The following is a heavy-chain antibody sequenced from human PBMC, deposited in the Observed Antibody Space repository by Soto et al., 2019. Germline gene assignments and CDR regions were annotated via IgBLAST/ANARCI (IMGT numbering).Heavy chain of an antibody. CDR1: GGSISSGGYY. V-gene: IGHV4-31*03. D-gene: IGHD3-9*01. CDR3: ARVLTNAFDP. Sequence: SETLSLTCTVSGGSISSGGYYWSWIRQHPGKGLEWIGYIYYSGSTYYNPSLKSRVTISVDTSKNQFSLKLSSVTAADTAVYYCARVLTNAFDPWGQGTLVTVSS. J-gene: IGHJ5*02. CDR2: IYYSGST.